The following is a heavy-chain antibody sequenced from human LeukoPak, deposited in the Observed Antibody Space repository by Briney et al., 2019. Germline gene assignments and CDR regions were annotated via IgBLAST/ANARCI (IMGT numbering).Heavy chain of an antibody. CDR1: GFSFSNYA. CDR2: ISGSGGST. Sequence: GGSLRLSCVASGFSFSNYAMSRVRQAPGKGLEWVSSISGSGGSTHYVDSVKGRFTISRDKTKNTLYLQMNSLRAEDTAVYYCAKSSYYDATGYYREYYFDSWGQGTLVTVSS. V-gene: IGHV3-23*01. J-gene: IGHJ4*02. CDR3: AKSSYYDATGYYREYYFDS. D-gene: IGHD3-22*01.